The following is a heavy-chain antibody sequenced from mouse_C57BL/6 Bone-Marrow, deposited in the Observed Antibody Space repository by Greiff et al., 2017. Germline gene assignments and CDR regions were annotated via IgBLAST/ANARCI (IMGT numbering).Heavy chain of an antibody. CDR3: EAEATFWFAD. J-gene: IGHJ3*01. V-gene: IGHV1-64*01. CDR2: IHPNSGST. CDR1: GYTFTSYW. D-gene: IGHD3-2*02. Sequence: QVQLQQPGAELVKPGASVKLSCKASGYTFTSYWMHWVKQRPGQGLEWIGMIHPNSGSTNYNEKFKSKATLTVDKSSSTAYMQLSSLTSEDSAVYYCEAEATFWFADRGPGALVTVAA.